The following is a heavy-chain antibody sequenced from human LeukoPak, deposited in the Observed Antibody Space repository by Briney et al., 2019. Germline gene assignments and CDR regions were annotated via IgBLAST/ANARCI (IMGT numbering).Heavy chain of an antibody. CDR1: GSTFSSNS. Sequence: GGSLRLSCAASGSTFSSNSMNWVRQAPGKGLEWVSYISSSSSTTYYADSVKGRFIISRDNAKNSLYLQMNSLRDEDTAVYYCARGASRGFDYWGQGTLVTVSS. J-gene: IGHJ4*02. CDR2: ISSSSSTT. D-gene: IGHD5-24*01. V-gene: IGHV3-48*02. CDR3: ARGASRGFDY.